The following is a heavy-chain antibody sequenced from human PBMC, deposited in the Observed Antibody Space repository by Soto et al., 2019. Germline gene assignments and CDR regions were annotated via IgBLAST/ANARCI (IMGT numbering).Heavy chain of an antibody. CDR2: TYFRSKWYN. D-gene: IGHD5-12*01. V-gene: IGHV6-1*01. CDR1: QASAPSNTPY. J-gene: IGHJ5*02. CDR3: AKGDNLGPKTGYAFDP. Sequence: SQTLSLTYVISQASAPSNTPYMNWIGQSPSRALEWLGRTYFRSKWYNDYAVSVKSRIIINPDTSNNQFSLQLNSVTPEDTAVYFCAKGDNLGPKTGYAFDPWGQGIMVTVSS.